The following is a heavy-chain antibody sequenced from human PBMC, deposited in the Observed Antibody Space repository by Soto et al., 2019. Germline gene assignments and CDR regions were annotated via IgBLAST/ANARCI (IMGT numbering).Heavy chain of an antibody. CDR2: IWYDGSNK. Sequence: PGGSLRLSCAASGFTFSSYGMHWVRQAPGNGLEWVAVIWYDGSNKYYADSVKGRFTISRDNSKNTLYLQMDSLRAEDTAVYYCARDKRFGELRGYYGMDVWGQVTTVTVSS. D-gene: IGHD3-10*01. J-gene: IGHJ6*02. CDR1: GFTFSSYG. CDR3: ARDKRFGELRGYYGMDV. V-gene: IGHV3-33*01.